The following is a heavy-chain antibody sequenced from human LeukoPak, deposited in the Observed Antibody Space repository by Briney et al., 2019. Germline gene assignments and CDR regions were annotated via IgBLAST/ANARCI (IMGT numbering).Heavy chain of an antibody. D-gene: IGHD3-3*01. CDR1: GGSISSSSYY. V-gene: IGHV4-39*01. J-gene: IGHJ5*02. CDR2: IYYSGST. Sequence: SETLSLTCTVSGGSISSSSYYWGWIRQPPGKGLEWIGSIYYSGSTYYNPSLKSRVTISVDTSKNQFSLKLSSVTAADTAVYYCARGYYDFWSGYNWFDPWGQGTLVTVSS. CDR3: ARGYYDFWSGYNWFDP.